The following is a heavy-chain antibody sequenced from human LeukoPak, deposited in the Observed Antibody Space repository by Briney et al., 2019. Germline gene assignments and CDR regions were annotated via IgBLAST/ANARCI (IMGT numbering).Heavy chain of an antibody. CDR2: IWYDGSNK. D-gene: IGHD5-24*01. J-gene: IGHJ3*02. CDR3: AKRGRDGYNYGAFDI. Sequence: GGSLRLSCAASGFTFNSYGMHWVRQAPGKGLEWVALIWYDGSNKYYADSVKGRFTISRDNSKNTLYLQMNSLRAEDTAVYYCAKRGRDGYNYGAFDIWGQGTMVTVSS. V-gene: IGHV3-30*02. CDR1: GFTFNSYG.